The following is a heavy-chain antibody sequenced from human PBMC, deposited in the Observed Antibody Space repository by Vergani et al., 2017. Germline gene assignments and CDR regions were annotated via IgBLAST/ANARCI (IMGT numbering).Heavy chain of an antibody. CDR2: IYPGDSDT. V-gene: IGHV5-51*01. Sequence: EVQLVQSGAEVKKPGESLKISCKGSGYSFTSYWIGWVRQMPGKGLEWMGIIYPGDSDTRYSPSFQGQVTISADKSISTAYLQWSSLKASDTAMYYCATLNYYGSGSYYRSYYYGMDVWGQGTTVTVSS. CDR3: ATLNYYGSGSYYRSYYYGMDV. CDR1: GYSFTSYW. D-gene: IGHD3-10*01. J-gene: IGHJ6*02.